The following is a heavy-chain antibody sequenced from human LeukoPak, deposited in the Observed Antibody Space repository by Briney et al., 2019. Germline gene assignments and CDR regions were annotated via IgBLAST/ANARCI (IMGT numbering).Heavy chain of an antibody. V-gene: IGHV3-33*01. CDR1: GFTFCSYG. Sequence: GGSLSLSCAASGFTFCSYGMLGFRQAPGKGLEWVAVIWYDGSNKYYADSVKGRFTISRDNSKNTLYLQMNSLRAEDTAVYYCARAGPPPDSIAAALCSWGQGDLVTVSS. D-gene: IGHD6-13*01. CDR3: ARAGPPPDSIAAALCS. J-gene: IGHJ1*01. CDR2: IWYDGSNK.